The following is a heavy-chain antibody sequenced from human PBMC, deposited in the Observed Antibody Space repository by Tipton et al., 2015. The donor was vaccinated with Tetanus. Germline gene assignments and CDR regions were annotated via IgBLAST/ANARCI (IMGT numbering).Heavy chain of an antibody. CDR2: IYFSGHT. Sequence: TLSLTCTVSGGSIATYYWSWLRLPPGKGLEWIGYIYFSGHTKYNPSLNSRVTMSVDTSNNQFSLRLTSVTEADTAIYYCARHSGWYNFYNGMDVWGQGTTVTVSS. D-gene: IGHD6-19*01. J-gene: IGHJ6*02. V-gene: IGHV4-59*08. CDR3: ARHSGWYNFYNGMDV. CDR1: GGSIATYY.